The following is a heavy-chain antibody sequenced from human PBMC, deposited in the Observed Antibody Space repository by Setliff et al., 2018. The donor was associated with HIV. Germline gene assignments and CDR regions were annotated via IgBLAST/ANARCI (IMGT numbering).Heavy chain of an antibody. J-gene: IGHJ6*02. CDR2: IYISGST. D-gene: IGHD1-26*01. V-gene: IGHV4-4*09. CDR1: GDSINKYY. Sequence: PSETLSLTCTVSGDSINKYYWSWIRLPPGKGLEWIGFIYISGSTMYSPSLKSRVTMSLDTSKNQVSLKLTSVTAADTAVYYCARRSIVGSTRGYYYYALDVWGQGTTVTVSS. CDR3: ARRSIVGSTRGYYYYALDV.